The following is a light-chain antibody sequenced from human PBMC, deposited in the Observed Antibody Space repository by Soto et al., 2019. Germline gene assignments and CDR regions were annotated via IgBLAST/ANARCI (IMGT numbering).Light chain of an antibody. J-gene: IGKJ1*01. CDR2: AAS. CDR1: QGIGSY. Sequence: ALRMTQSPSSFSASTGDRVTITCRASQGIGSYLAWYQQIPGKAPNLLIYAASTLQSGVPSRFSGSGSGTDFTLTISCLQSEDFATYYCQQYYTFPRTFGQGTKVEIK. V-gene: IGKV1-8*01. CDR3: QQYYTFPRT.